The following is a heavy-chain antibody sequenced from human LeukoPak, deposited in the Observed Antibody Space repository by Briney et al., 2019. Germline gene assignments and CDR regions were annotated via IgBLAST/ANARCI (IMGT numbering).Heavy chain of an antibody. Sequence: SETLSLTCSVSGGSISSYYWNWIRQPPGKGLEWIGSISYSGSTNYNPSLKSRVTISVETSKNQFSLRLSSVTAADTALYYCARGWTFKTPLGRVAGTSSRRGRYFDSWGQGTLVTVSP. CDR2: ISYSGST. J-gene: IGHJ4*02. CDR1: GGSISSYY. CDR3: ARGWTFKTPLGRVAGTSSRRGRYFDS. V-gene: IGHV4-59*12. D-gene: IGHD6-19*01.